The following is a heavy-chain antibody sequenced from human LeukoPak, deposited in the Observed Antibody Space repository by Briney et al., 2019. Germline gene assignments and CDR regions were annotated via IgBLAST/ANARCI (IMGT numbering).Heavy chain of an antibody. CDR3: ARAPIVVVVAATPAFHWFGP. D-gene: IGHD2-15*01. J-gene: IGHJ5*02. Sequence: SETLSLTCAVYGGSFSGYYWSWIRQPPGKGLEWIGEINHSGSTNYNPSLKSRVTISVDTSKNQFSLKLSSVTAADTAVYYCARAPIVVVVAATPAFHWFGPWGQGTLVTVSS. V-gene: IGHV4-34*01. CDR2: INHSGST. CDR1: GGSFSGYY.